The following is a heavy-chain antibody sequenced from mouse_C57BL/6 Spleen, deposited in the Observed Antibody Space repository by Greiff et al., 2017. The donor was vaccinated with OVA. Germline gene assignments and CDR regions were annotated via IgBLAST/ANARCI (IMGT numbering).Heavy chain of an antibody. CDR1: GYSFTGYY. CDR3: ARGDWDRAFDY. D-gene: IGHD4-1*01. V-gene: IGHV1-42*01. Sequence: EVKLMESGPELVKPGASVKISCKASGYSFTGYYMNWVKQSPEKSLEWIGEINPSTGGTTYNQKFKAKATLTVDKSSSTAYMQLKSLTSEDSAVYYCARGDWDRAFDYWGQGTTLTVST. CDR2: INPSTGGT. J-gene: IGHJ2*01.